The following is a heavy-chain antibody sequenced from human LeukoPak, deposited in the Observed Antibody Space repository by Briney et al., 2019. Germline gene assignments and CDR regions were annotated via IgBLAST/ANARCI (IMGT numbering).Heavy chain of an antibody. V-gene: IGHV3-21*01. Sequence: GGSLRLSCAASGFTFSSYSMTWVRQAPGKGLEWVSSISSSSSYIYYADSVKGRFTISRDNAKNSLYLQMNSLRAEDTAVYYCARAQVITRAFDYWGQGTLVTVSS. CDR2: ISSSSSYI. J-gene: IGHJ4*02. D-gene: IGHD1-14*01. CDR3: ARAQVITRAFDY. CDR1: GFTFSSYS.